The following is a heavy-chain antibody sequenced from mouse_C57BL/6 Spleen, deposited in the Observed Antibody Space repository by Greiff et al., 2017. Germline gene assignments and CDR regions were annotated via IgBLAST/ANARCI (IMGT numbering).Heavy chain of an antibody. Sequence: EVQVVESGEGLVKPGGSLKLSCAASGFTFSSYAMSWVRQTPEKRLEWVAYISSGGDYIYYADTVKGRFTISRDNARNTLYLQMSSLKSEETAMYYCTRGYYYGSREAWFAYWGQGTLVTVSA. D-gene: IGHD1-1*01. CDR3: TRGYYYGSREAWFAY. CDR1: GFTFSSYA. J-gene: IGHJ3*01. CDR2: ISSGGDYI. V-gene: IGHV5-9-1*02.